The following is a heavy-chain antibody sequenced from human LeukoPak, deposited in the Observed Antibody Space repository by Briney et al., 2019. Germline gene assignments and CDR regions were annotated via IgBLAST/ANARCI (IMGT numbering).Heavy chain of an antibody. CDR3: ARSLGVYTTVTTGGGDAFDI. J-gene: IGHJ3*02. D-gene: IGHD4-17*01. V-gene: IGHV4-39*07. CDR1: GGSIRSSSYY. Sequence: KSSETLSLTCTVSGGSIRSSSYYWGWIRQPPGKGLEWIGSIYHSGSTYYNPSLKSRVTISVDTSKNQFSLKLSSVTAADTAVYYCARSLGVYTTVTTGGGDAFDIWGQGTMVTVSS. CDR2: IYHSGST.